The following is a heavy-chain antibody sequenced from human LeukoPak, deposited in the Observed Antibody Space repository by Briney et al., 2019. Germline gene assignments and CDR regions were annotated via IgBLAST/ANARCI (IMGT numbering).Heavy chain of an antibody. CDR1: GFTFSTYG. V-gene: IGHV3-7*01. CDR2: IKQGGTEI. J-gene: IGHJ4*02. CDR3: ARDRDSKSGSEGDY. Sequence: GGSLRLSCEASGFTFSTYGMSWVRQAPGKGLEYVAPIKQGGTEIYHIDSVKGRFTISRDDAKNSLDLQMNSLRAEDTAFDYCARDRDSKSGSEGDYWGQGTLVTVSS. D-gene: IGHD3-10*01.